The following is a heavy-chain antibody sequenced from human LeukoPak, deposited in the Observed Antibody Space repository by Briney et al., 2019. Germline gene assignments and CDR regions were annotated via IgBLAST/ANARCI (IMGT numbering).Heavy chain of an antibody. Sequence: GGSLRLSCGASGFTLRNYGMTWVRQAPGKGLEWVSIISSAGATTYYAESVKGRFTISRDNSKNTVYLQMYSLRADDTAAYYCAKGNFYHHDPAGYLEEHALDMWGQGTMVTVSS. CDR2: ISSAGATT. J-gene: IGHJ3*02. CDR3: AKGNFYHHDPAGYLEEHALDM. V-gene: IGHV3-23*01. CDR1: GFTLRNYG. D-gene: IGHD3-9*01.